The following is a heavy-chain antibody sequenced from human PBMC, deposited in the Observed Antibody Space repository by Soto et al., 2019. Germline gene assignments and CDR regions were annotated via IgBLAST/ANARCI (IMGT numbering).Heavy chain of an antibody. J-gene: IGHJ6*02. V-gene: IGHV6-1*01. CDR1: GDSVSSNSAA. CDR2: TYYRSKWYN. CDR3: ARENGWLLLGDYYYYGMDV. Sequence: PSQTLSLTCAISGDSVSSNSAAWNWIRQSPSRGLEWLGRTYYRSKWYNDYAVSVKSRITINPDTSKNQFSLQLNSVTPEDTAVYYCARENGWLLLGDYYYYGMDVCGQGTTVTVSS. D-gene: IGHD5-12*01.